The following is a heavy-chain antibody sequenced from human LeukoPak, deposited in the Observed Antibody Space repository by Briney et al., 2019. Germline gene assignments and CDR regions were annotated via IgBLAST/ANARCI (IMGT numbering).Heavy chain of an antibody. CDR3: ARGRYNWNPDYFDY. V-gene: IGHV1-69*05. J-gene: IGHJ4*02. Sequence: SVKVSCKASGGTFSSYAISWVRQAPGQGLEWMGGIIPIFGTANYAQKFQGRVTITTDESTSTAYMELSSLRSEDTAVYYCARGRYNWNPDYFDYWGQGTLVTVSS. CDR1: GGTFSSYA. D-gene: IGHD1-20*01. CDR2: IIPIFGTA.